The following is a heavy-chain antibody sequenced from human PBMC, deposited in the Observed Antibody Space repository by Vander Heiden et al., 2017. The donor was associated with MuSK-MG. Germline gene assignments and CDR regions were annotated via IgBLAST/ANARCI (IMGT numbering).Heavy chain of an antibody. D-gene: IGHD2-15*01. J-gene: IGHJ6*03. CDR2: ISAYNGNT. Sequence: QVQLVQSGAEVKKPGASVKVSCKASGYTFTSYGISWVRQAPGQGLEWMGWISAYNGNTNYAQKLQGRVTMTTDTSTSTAYMELRSLRSDDTAVYYCARVPCSGGSCYSRYYYYYYMDVWGKGTTVTVSS. CDR3: ARVPCSGGSCYSRYYYYYYMDV. V-gene: IGHV1-18*01. CDR1: GYTFTSYG.